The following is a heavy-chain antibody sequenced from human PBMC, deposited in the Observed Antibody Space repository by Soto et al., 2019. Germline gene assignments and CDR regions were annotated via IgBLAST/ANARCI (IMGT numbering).Heavy chain of an antibody. CDR3: ARGGRQWLVTSDFNY. CDR2: VSHDGRNT. Sequence: VQLVESGGGVVQPGRSLRLSCAASGFTFSDYAMHWVRQAPGKGLEWVAVVSHDGRNTHYADSVKGRFTISRNSSKNTVSLEMTSLRAEDTAVYYCARGGRQWLVTSDFNYWGQGALVTVSS. D-gene: IGHD6-19*01. V-gene: IGHV3-30*03. CDR1: GFTFSDYA. J-gene: IGHJ4*02.